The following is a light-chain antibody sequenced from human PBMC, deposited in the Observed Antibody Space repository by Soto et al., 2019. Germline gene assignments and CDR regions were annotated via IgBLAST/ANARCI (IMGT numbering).Light chain of an antibody. CDR1: QSVGSSY. V-gene: IGKV3-20*01. CDR2: GAS. Sequence: EIVLTQSPGTLSLSPGERATLSCRASQSVGSSYLAWYQQKPGQAPRLLMYGASTRATGIPDRFTGSGSGTDFTLTISRLEPEDFAVYYCPQYYRAPRTFGQGTTVEIK. CDR3: PQYYRAPRT. J-gene: IGKJ1*01.